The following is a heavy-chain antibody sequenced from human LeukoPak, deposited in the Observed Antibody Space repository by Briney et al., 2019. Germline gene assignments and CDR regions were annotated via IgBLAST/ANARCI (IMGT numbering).Heavy chain of an antibody. V-gene: IGHV3-53*01. CDR2: IYSGGST. CDR1: GFTVSSNY. D-gene: IGHD3-10*01. CDR3: ARVDYYGSGSYPPTFDP. Sequence: GGSLRVSCAASGFTVSSNYMSWVRQAPGKGLEWVSVIYSGGSTYYADSVKGRFTISRDNSKNTLYLQMNSLRAEDTAVYYCARVDYYGSGSYPPTFDPWGQGTLVTVSS. J-gene: IGHJ5*02.